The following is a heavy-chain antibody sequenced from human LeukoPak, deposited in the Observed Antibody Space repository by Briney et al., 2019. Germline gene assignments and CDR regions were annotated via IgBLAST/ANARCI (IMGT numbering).Heavy chain of an antibody. CDR1: GFTFSDYY. CDR2: ISSSGSTI. D-gene: IGHD2-2*01. CDR3: ARDDVPAAMNHAFDI. V-gene: IGHV3-11*04. Sequence: GGSLRLSCAASGFTFSDYYMSWIRQAPGKGLEWVSYISSSGSTIYYADSVKGRFTISRDNAKNSLYLQMNSLRAEDTAVYYCARDDVPAAMNHAFDIWGQGTMVTVSS. J-gene: IGHJ3*02.